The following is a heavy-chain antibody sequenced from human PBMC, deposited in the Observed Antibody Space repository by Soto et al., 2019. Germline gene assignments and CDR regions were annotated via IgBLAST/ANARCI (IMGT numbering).Heavy chain of an antibody. CDR1: GYTFTNND. Sequence: GASVKVSCKASGYTFTNNDINWVRQAAGQGLEWMGWMNPYSGNTGYARNFHGRVTMTRDNSITTAYMELSSLRSEDTAVYYCVRAPLDYYSADYFDNCGQRPLVTVSS. CDR3: VRAPLDYYSADYFDN. J-gene: IGHJ4*02. V-gene: IGHV1-8*01. CDR2: MNPYSGNT. D-gene: IGHD2-21*01.